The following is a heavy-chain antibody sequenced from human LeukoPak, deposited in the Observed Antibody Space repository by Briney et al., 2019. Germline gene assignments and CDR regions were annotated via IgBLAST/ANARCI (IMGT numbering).Heavy chain of an antibody. CDR1: GGTFSSYA. D-gene: IGHD6-19*01. CDR3: ARDHPNGSSGWYGPIDY. Sequence: GASVKVSCKASGGTFSSYAISWVRQAPGQGLEWMGRIIPILGIANYAQKFQGRVTITAVKSTSTAYMELSSLRSEDTAVYYCARDHPNGSSGWYGPIDYWGQGTLVTVSS. J-gene: IGHJ4*02. V-gene: IGHV1-69*04. CDR2: IIPILGIA.